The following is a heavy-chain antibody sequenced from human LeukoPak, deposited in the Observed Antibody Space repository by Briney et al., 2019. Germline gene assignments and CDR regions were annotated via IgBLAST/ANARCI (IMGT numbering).Heavy chain of an antibody. J-gene: IGHJ3*02. CDR1: DIIVMSNY. D-gene: IGHD1-14*01. CDR2: IYNDGSA. V-gene: IGHV3-53*01. CDR3: AIRGGPGSLDAFDI. Sequence: GALRLSCAASDIIVMSNYMTWVRQAPGKGLEWVSVIYNDGSAYYADHVRGRFTISRDTSKNTVYLQMNSLRAEDTAVYYCAIRGGPGSLDAFDIWGQGTMVTVSS.